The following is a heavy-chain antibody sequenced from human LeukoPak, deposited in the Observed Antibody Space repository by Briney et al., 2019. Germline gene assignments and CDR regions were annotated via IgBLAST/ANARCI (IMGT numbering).Heavy chain of an antibody. Sequence: GGSLRLSCAASGLTFSSYGMHWVRQAPGKGLEWVAVIWYDGTNTYYADPVKGRFTISRDNSKNTLYLQMNSLRAEDTAVYYCARDFCSGGSCYPDAFDIWGQGTMVTVSS. CDR2: IWYDGTNT. CDR3: ARDFCSGGSCYPDAFDI. V-gene: IGHV3-33*01. D-gene: IGHD2-15*01. CDR1: GLTFSSYG. J-gene: IGHJ3*02.